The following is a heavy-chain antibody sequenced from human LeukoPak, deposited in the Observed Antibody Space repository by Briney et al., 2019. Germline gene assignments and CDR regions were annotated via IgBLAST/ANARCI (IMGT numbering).Heavy chain of an antibody. CDR2: IYHSGST. J-gene: IGHJ4*02. V-gene: IGHV4-38-2*01. CDR1: GYSISSGYY. Sequence: SETLSLTCAVSGYSISSGYYWGWIRQPPGKGLEWIGSIYHSGSTYYNPSLKSRVTISVDTSKNQFSLKLSSVTAADTAVYYCARYPLKSYGPEVVYWGQGTLVTVSS. CDR3: ARYPLKSYGPEVVY. D-gene: IGHD5-18*01.